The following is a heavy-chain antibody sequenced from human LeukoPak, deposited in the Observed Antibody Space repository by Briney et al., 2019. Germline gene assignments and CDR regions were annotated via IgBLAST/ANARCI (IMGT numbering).Heavy chain of an antibody. J-gene: IGHJ4*02. V-gene: IGHV3-64D*06. CDR3: VRGTGY. Sequence: GGSLRLSCSVSGFTFSTYVMPWVRQAPGKGLEYVSAISSNGDNTYYADSVKGRFTISRDNSKNTLYLQMSSLRADDTAVYYCVRGTGYWGQGTLVTVSS. CDR2: ISSNGDNT. CDR1: GFTFSTYV.